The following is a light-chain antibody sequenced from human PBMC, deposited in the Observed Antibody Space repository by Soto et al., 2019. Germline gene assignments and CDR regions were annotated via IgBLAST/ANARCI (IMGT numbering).Light chain of an antibody. V-gene: IGKV3-11*01. CDR1: QSVSSY. CDR2: DAS. Sequence: EIVLTQSPATLSLSPGERATLSCRASQSVSSYLAWYQQKPGQAPRLLIYDASNRATGIPARFSGSGSGTDFTLTISSLEPEGFAVYYCQQRSNWPRTWTFGQGTKVDIK. CDR3: QQRSNWPRTWT. J-gene: IGKJ1*01.